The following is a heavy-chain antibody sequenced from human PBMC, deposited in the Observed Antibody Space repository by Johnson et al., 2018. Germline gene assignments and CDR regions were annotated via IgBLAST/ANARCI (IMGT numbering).Heavy chain of an antibody. Sequence: VQLLKSGGGVVQPGRSLRVSCAASGFTFSNFGMHWVRQTPGKGLDWVAIIWYDGNNKYYADSVKGRFIISRDNSKNTVYLQMNSLRAEDTAVYYCARDHNYDAFDFWGQGTMVTVSS. CDR1: GFTFSNFG. J-gene: IGHJ3*01. CDR2: IWYDGNNK. CDR3: ARDHNYDAFDF. V-gene: IGHV3-33*01. D-gene: IGHD4-11*01.